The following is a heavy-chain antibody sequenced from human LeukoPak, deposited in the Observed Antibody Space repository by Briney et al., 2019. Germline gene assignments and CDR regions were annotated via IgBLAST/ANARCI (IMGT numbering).Heavy chain of an antibody. CDR1: GFTFNSYA. J-gene: IGHJ1*01. CDR3: AKKVVVGATSPYSDFQD. D-gene: IGHD1-26*01. Sequence: GGSLRLSCEASGFTFNSYAMSWVRQAPGKGLEWVSAISGSGVTTHYAGSVKGRFSISRDNSKNTLYLQMNSLRAEDTALYYCAKKVVVGATSPYSDFQDWGQGTLVTVSS. V-gene: IGHV3-23*01. CDR2: ISGSGVTT.